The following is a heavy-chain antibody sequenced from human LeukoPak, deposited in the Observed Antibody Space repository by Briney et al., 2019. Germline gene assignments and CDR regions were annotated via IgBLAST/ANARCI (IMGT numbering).Heavy chain of an antibody. D-gene: IGHD2-2*01. CDR2: INHSGSN. Sequence: PSETLSLTCAVYGGSFSGYYWSWIRQPPGKGLEWIGEINHSGSNNYNPSLKSRVTISVDTSKNHFSLELSAVTAAGTAVYYCARTIVVVPAATRAFDIWGQGTMVTVSS. CDR3: ARTIVVVPAATRAFDI. CDR1: GGSFSGYY. V-gene: IGHV4-34*01. J-gene: IGHJ3*02.